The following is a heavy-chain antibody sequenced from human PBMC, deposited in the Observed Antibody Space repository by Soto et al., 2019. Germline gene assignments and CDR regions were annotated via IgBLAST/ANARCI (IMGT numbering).Heavy chain of an antibody. D-gene: IGHD3-22*01. V-gene: IGHV1-69*13. Sequence: ASVKVSCKASGGTFSSYAISWLRRAPEQGLEWMGGIIPIFGTANYAQKFQGRVTITADESTSTAYMEPSSLRSEDTAVYYCARGRRTYYYDSSGYDAFDIWGQGTMVTVSS. CDR1: GGTFSSYA. CDR3: ARGRRTYYYDSSGYDAFDI. CDR2: IIPIFGTA. J-gene: IGHJ3*02.